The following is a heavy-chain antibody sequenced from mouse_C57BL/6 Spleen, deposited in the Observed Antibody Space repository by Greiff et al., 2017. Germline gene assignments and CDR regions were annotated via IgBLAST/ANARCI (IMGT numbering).Heavy chain of an antibody. CDR2: ISDGGSYT. CDR3: ARDPIDV. J-gene: IGHJ1*03. CDR1: GFTFSSYA. V-gene: IGHV5-4*01. Sequence: EVKLVESGGGLVKPGGSLKLSCAASGFTFSSYAMSWVRQTPEKRLEWVATISDGGSYTYYPDNVKGRFTISRDNAKNNLYLQMSHLKSEDTAMYYCARDPIDVWGTGTTLTVSS.